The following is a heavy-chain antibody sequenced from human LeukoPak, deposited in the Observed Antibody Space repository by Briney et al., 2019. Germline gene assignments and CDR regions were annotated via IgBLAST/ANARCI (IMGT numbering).Heavy chain of an antibody. J-gene: IGHJ4*02. CDR1: GFTFDDYA. V-gene: IGHV3-9*01. Sequence: GGSLRLSCAASGFTFDDYAMHWVRHAPGKGLEWVSGISWNSGSIGYADSVKGRFTISRDNAKNSLYLQMNSLRAEDTALYYCAKDSGYYDSSGYKSNYFDHWGQGTLVTVSS. CDR2: ISWNSGSI. CDR3: AKDSGYYDSSGYKSNYFDH. D-gene: IGHD3-22*01.